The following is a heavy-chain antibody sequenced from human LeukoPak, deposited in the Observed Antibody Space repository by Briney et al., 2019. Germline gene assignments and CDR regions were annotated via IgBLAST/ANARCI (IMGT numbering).Heavy chain of an antibody. Sequence: SETLSLTCTVSGYSISSAYYWGWIRQPPGKGLEWIGSIYHSGSTYYNPSLQSRVTMSVDTSKNQFSLKLSSVTAADTAVYYCARDQTYSGSGIYTYFDYWGQGILVTVSS. V-gene: IGHV4-38-2*02. CDR3: ARDQTYSGSGIYTYFDY. CDR2: IYHSGST. J-gene: IGHJ4*02. D-gene: IGHD3-10*01. CDR1: GYSISSAYY.